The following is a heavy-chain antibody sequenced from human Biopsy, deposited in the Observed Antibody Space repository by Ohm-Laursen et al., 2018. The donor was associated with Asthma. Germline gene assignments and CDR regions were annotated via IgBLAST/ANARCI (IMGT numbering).Heavy chain of an antibody. CDR1: GFTFSNYG. CDR2: ISFDGANR. D-gene: IGHD1-26*01. Sequence: SLRLSCAASGFTFSNYGMHWVRQAPGKGLDWVAVISFDGANRNYTDSVKGRFTISRDNSRNTLHLEMNSLRAEDTAVYFCAKEVFPGWELRRGPDSWGQGTLVTVSS. V-gene: IGHV3-30*18. J-gene: IGHJ4*02. CDR3: AKEVFPGWELRRGPDS.